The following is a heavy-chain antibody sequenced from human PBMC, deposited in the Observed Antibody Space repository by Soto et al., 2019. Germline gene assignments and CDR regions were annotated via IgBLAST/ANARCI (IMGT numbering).Heavy chain of an antibody. CDR2: IYPGDSDT. J-gene: IGHJ6*02. Sequence: GESLKISCKGSGYSFTSYWIGWVRQMPGKGLEWMGIIYPGDSDTRYSPSFQGQVTISADKSISTAYLQWSSLKASDTAMYYCARHCSSTSCSPYYYYGMDVWGQGTTVTVSS. CDR1: GYSFTSYW. CDR3: ARHCSSTSCSPYYYYGMDV. V-gene: IGHV5-51*01. D-gene: IGHD2-2*01.